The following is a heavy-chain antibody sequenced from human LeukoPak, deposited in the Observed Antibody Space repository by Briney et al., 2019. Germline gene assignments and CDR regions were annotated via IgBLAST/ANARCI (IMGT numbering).Heavy chain of an antibody. V-gene: IGHV3-7*03. CDR3: ARKAYGLDV. CDR2: IKQDGSEK. J-gene: IGHJ6*04. CDR1: GFTFSSYW. Sequence: TGGSVRLSCAPSGFTFSSYWMSWVRQAPGKGLEWVANIKQDGSEKYYVDSVKGRFTISRDNGKNSLYLQMNSLRAEDTAVYCCARKAYGLDVWGKGTTVTVSS.